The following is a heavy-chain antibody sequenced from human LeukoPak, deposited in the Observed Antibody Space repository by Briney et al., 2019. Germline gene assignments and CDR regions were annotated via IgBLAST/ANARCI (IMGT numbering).Heavy chain of an antibody. CDR3: ARDRGGSYSELDP. Sequence: SETLSLTCAVYGGSFSGYYWSWIRQPPGKGLEWIGSKFYSGGTYYNPSLKSRVTLSVDASKNQFSLKLSSVTAADTAVYYCARDRGGSYSELDPWGQGTLVTVSS. D-gene: IGHD3-10*01. V-gene: IGHV4-34*12. CDR1: GGSFSGYY. CDR2: KFYSGGT. J-gene: IGHJ5*02.